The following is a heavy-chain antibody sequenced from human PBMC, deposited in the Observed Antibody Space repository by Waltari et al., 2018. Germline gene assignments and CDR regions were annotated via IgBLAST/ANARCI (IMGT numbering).Heavy chain of an antibody. J-gene: IGHJ4*02. CDR2: IKEDGTEE. V-gene: IGHV3-7*04. Sequence: FVNYWMSWVRQAPGKGLQWVAYIKEDGTEESYLDSLKGRFTISRDDAKNSLHLQMNSLRVEDTAIYYCARVSKGIHFDYWGQGTLVTVSS. CDR1: FVNYW. CDR3: ARVSKGIHFDY.